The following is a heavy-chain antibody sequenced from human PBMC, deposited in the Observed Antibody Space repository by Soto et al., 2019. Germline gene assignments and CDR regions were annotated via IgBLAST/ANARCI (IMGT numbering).Heavy chain of an antibody. Sequence: SETLSLTCAVYGGSFSGYYWSWIRQPPGKGLEWIGEINHSGSTNYNPSLKSRVTISVDTSKNQFSLKLSSVTAEDTAVYYCARDNLVWRSSSSGGAFDIWGQGTMVNVSS. CDR1: GGSFSGYY. J-gene: IGHJ3*02. CDR2: INHSGST. CDR3: ARDNLVWRSSSSGGAFDI. V-gene: IGHV4-34*01. D-gene: IGHD6-6*01.